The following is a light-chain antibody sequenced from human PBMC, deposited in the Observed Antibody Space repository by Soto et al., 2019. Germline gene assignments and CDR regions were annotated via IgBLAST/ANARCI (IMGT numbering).Light chain of an antibody. CDR2: LEGSGSY. CDR1: SGHSSYI. V-gene: IGLV4-60*02. J-gene: IGLJ2*01. Sequence: QSVLTQSSSASASLGSSVKLTCTLSSGHSSYIIAWHQQQPGKAPRYLMKLEGSGSYNKGSGVPDRFSGSSSGPDRYLTISNLQFEDEADYYCETGDSNVRVFGGGTKLTVL. CDR3: ETGDSNVRV.